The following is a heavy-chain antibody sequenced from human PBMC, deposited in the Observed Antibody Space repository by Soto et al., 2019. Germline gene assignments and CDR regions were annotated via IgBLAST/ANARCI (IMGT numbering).Heavy chain of an antibody. J-gene: IGHJ6*02. D-gene: IGHD5-18*01. Sequence: QVQLQQWGAGLLKPSETLSLTCAVYGGSFSGYYWSWIRQPPGKGLEWLGEINHSGSTNYNPSLKRRVSISVDTSKNKFSLQLSSVTAAGTAVYYCARGIPPSGTLREDTAMGNYGMDVWGQGTTVTVSS. CDR2: INHSGST. CDR3: ARGIPPSGTLREDTAMGNYGMDV. V-gene: IGHV4-34*01. CDR1: GGSFSGYY.